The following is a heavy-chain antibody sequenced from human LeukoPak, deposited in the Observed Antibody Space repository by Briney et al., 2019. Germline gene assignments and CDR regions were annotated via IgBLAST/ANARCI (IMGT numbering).Heavy chain of an antibody. CDR3: ARDGDSSGWPIDY. CDR2: ISSSSSYI. J-gene: IGHJ4*02. CDR1: GGSISSSS. V-gene: IGHV3-21*01. Sequence: ETLSLTCTVSGGSISSSSYYWGWIRQPPGKGLEWVSSISSSSSYIYYADSVKGRFTISRDNAKNSLYLQMNSLRAEDTAVYYCARDGDSSGWPIDYWGQGTLVTVSS. D-gene: IGHD6-19*01.